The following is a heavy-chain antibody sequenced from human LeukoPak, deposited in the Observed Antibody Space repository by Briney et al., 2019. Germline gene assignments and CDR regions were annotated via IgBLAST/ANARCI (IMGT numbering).Heavy chain of an antibody. D-gene: IGHD3-9*01. CDR3: ARERYDILTGYYYYYYYYMDV. CDR1: GYTFTSYG. V-gene: IGHV1-18*01. CDR2: ISAYNGNT. J-gene: IGHJ6*03. Sequence: GASVKVSCKASGYTFTSYGISWVRQAPGQGLEWMGWISAYNGNTNYAQKLQGRVTMTTDTSTSTAYMELRSLRSDDTAVYYCARERYDILTGYYYYYYYYMDVWGKGTTVTISS.